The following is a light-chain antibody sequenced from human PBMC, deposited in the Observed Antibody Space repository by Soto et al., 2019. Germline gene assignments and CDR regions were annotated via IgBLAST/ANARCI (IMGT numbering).Light chain of an antibody. Sequence: DIQMTQSPSTLSASVGDRVTITCRASESISKWLAWYQQKPGKAPELLISDASGLESGVPSRFSGSGSGTDFTLTISSLQPDDFATYYCQQYNSYSPLTFGGGTKVDIK. CDR1: ESISKW. CDR3: QQYNSYSPLT. CDR2: DAS. J-gene: IGKJ4*01. V-gene: IGKV1-5*01.